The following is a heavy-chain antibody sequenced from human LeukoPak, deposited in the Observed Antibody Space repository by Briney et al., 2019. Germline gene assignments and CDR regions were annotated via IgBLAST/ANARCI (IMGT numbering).Heavy chain of an antibody. CDR3: ARGVRGVIIPRYYYYGMDV. CDR1: GGSFSGYY. Sequence: SETLSLTCAVYGGSFSGYYWSWVRQPPGKGLEWIGEINHSGSTNYNPSLKSRVTISVDTSKNQFSLKLSSVTAADTAVYYCARGVRGVIIPRYYYYGMDVWGQGTTVTVSS. CDR2: INHSGST. J-gene: IGHJ6*02. D-gene: IGHD3-10*01. V-gene: IGHV4-34*01.